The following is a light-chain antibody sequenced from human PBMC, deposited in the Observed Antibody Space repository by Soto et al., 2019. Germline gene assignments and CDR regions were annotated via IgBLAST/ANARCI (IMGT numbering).Light chain of an antibody. J-gene: IGKJ1*01. CDR1: QSISSNY. CDR2: GAS. CDR3: QQYGSSSWT. Sequence: IVLTLSPGTLSLSSGKRATLSCRASQSISSNYLAWYQQRPGKAPKLLIYGASSWATGIPYRFSGSGSGTEFTLTISRLEPEDIAVYYCQQYGSSSWTFGQGTKVDIK. V-gene: IGKV3-20*01.